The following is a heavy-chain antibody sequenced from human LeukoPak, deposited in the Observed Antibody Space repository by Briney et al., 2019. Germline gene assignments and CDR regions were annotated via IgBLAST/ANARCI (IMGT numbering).Heavy chain of an antibody. CDR1: GYTFTSYD. Sequence: GASVKVSCKASGYTFTSYDINWVRQATGQGLEWMGWMNPNSGNTGYAQKFQGRVTMTEDTSTDTAYTELSSLRSEDTAVYYCATEGTGEFDYWGQETLVTVSS. V-gene: IGHV1-8*01. D-gene: IGHD3-16*01. CDR3: ATEGTGEFDY. J-gene: IGHJ4*02. CDR2: MNPNSGNT.